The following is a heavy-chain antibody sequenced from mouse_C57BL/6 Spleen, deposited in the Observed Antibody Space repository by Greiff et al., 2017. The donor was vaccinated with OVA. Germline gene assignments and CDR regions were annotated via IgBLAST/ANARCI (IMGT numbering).Heavy chain of an antibody. D-gene: IGHD1-1*01. CDR2: IRLKSDNYAT. Sequence: DVMLVESGGGLVQPGGSMKLSCVASGFTFSNYWMNWVRQSPEKGLEWVAQIRLKSDNYATHYAESVKGRFTISRDDSKSSVYLQMNNLRAEDTGIYYCTGIYYYGSSLNWEAAWFAYWGQGTLVTVSA. CDR3: TGIYYYGSSLNWEAAWFAY. V-gene: IGHV6-3*01. CDR1: GFTFSNYW. J-gene: IGHJ3*01.